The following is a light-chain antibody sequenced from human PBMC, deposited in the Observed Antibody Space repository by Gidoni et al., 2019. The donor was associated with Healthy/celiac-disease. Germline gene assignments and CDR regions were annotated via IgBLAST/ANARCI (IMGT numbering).Light chain of an antibody. CDR2: DAS. V-gene: IGKV1-33*01. CDR3: QQYDNLPLLYT. CDR1: QDISNY. Sequence: DIQMTQSPSSLSASVGDRVTITCQASQDISNYLNWYQQTPAKAPKLLIYDASNLETGVPSRFIGSGSGTDFTFIISSLQPEDISTYYCQQYDNLPLLYTFGQGTKLEIK. J-gene: IGKJ2*01.